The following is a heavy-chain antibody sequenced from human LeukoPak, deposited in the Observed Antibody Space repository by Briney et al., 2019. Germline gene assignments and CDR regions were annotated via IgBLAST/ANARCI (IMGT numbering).Heavy chain of an antibody. J-gene: IGHJ3*02. CDR3: VRGGSEVVVAAALGAFDI. CDR2: VTHDGSKM. CDR1: GFTFSKCG. V-gene: IGHV3-30*06. Sequence: GGSLRLSCAVSGFTFSKCGMHWVRQAPGKGFDWVTVVTHDGSKMYYADSVEGRFIISRDNSKDMVYLQMNRLTSEDTAMYYCVRGGSEVVVAAALGAFDIWGQGTMVTVSS. D-gene: IGHD2-15*01.